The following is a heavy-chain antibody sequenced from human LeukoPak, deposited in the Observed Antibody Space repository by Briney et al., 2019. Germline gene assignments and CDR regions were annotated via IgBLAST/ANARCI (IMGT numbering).Heavy chain of an antibody. CDR1: GFAFNTYS. J-gene: IGHJ4*02. Sequence: GGSLRLSCAASGFAFNTYSMNWVRQAPGKGLEWVSSITSSSTTIYYADPVKGRFTISRDNSKNSLYLQMNSLRTEDTALYYCAKGPGREGYFDYWGQGTLVTVSS. CDR2: ITSSSTTI. D-gene: IGHD3-10*01. CDR3: AKGPGREGYFDY. V-gene: IGHV3-48*04.